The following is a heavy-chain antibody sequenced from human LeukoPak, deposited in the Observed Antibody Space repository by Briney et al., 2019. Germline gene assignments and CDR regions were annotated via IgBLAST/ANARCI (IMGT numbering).Heavy chain of an antibody. CDR3: ARGMPGEFDY. CDR2: IYYSGST. V-gene: IGHV4-59*01. D-gene: IGHD2-2*01. CDR1: GDSISYYY. J-gene: IGHJ4*02. Sequence: SETLSLTCNVSGDSISYYYWSWIRQPPGKGLEWIGYIYYSGSTNYNPSLKSRVTISVDTSKNQFSLKLSSVTAADTAVYYCARGMPGEFDYWGQGTLVTVSS.